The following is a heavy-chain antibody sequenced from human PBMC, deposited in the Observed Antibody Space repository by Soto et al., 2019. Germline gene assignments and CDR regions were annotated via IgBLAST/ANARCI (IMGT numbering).Heavy chain of an antibody. J-gene: IGHJ2*01. Sequence: PSETLSLTCTVSGGSVSSYFWSWIRQPPGKGLEWIGYIYYTGSTNYNPSLKSRVTISVDTSKNQFSLQLSSVTAADTAVYYCANFHWYFYLWGRASLAPVSS. CDR1: GGSVSSYF. V-gene: IGHV4-59*02. CDR3: ANFHWYFYL. CDR2: IYYTGST.